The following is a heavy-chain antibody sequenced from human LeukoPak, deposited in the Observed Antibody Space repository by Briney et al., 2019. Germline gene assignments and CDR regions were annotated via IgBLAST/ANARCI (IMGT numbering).Heavy chain of an antibody. CDR1: GFTFSSYD. CDR3: ARYSGTFSNSYFDC. D-gene: IGHD1-26*01. V-gene: IGHV3-23*01. CDR2: IFPSGGEI. Sequence: PGGSLRLSCAASGFTFSSYDMTWVRQPPGKGLEWVSSIFPSGGEIHYADSVRGRFTISRDNSKSTLSLQMNSLRAEDTAVYYCARYSGTFSNSYFDCWGQGTLVTVSS. J-gene: IGHJ4*02.